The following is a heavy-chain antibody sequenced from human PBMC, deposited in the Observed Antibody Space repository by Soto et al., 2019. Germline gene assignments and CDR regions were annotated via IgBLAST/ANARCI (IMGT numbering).Heavy chain of an antibody. V-gene: IGHV1-69*06. CDR2: VIPIFGTA. Sequence: SVKVSCKASGGTFSSYAISWVRQAPGQGLEWMGGVIPIFGTANYAQKFQGRVTITADKSTSTAYMELSSLRSEDTAMYYCGSVKYYYMEGWGKGTTVTVSS. D-gene: IGHD3-16*01. J-gene: IGHJ6*03. CDR1: GGTFSSYA. CDR3: GSVKYYYMEG.